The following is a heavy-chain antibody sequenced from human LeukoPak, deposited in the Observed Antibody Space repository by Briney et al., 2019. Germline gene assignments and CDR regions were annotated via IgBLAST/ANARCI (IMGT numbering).Heavy chain of an antibody. Sequence: GGSLRLSCAASGFSFSGSAMHWVRQASGKGLEWIGRIRTKAYSYATLYAASVQGRFTISRDDSENTAYLQMNSLKTEDTAVYYCATFPSGSYSAYWGQGTLVTVSS. CDR2: IRTKAYSYAT. CDR3: ATFPSGSYSAY. V-gene: IGHV3-73*01. D-gene: IGHD1-26*01. J-gene: IGHJ4*02. CDR1: GFSFSGSA.